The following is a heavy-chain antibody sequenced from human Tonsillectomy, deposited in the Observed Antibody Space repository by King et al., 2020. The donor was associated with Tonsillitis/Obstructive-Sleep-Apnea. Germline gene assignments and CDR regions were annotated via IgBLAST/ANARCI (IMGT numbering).Heavy chain of an antibody. Sequence: VQLVESGGGLVQPGGSLRLSCAASGFTFSSYDMSWVRQAPGRGLEWVSGISANGVSTYYADSVKGRLPFSRDNSKNTLYLQMNSLRAEDTAVYYCAKDENWYFDLWGRGTLVTVSS. CDR2: ISANGVST. CDR1: GFTFSSYD. CDR3: AKDENWYFDL. V-gene: IGHV3-23*04. J-gene: IGHJ2*01.